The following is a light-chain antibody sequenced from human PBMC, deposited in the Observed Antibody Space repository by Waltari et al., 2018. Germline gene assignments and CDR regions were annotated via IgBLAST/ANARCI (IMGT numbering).Light chain of an antibody. CDR1: SSDVGNYNH. CDR3: SSSTSSITWV. J-gene: IGLJ3*02. Sequence: QSALTQPHSVSGSPGQSVTISCTGTSSDVGNYNHVSWYQQSPGTAPKLIIYEVTNRPSGVPDRFSGSKAGTTAPLTISGLQAEDESDYYCSSSTSSITWVFGGGTKLTVL. V-gene: IGLV2-18*02. CDR2: EVT.